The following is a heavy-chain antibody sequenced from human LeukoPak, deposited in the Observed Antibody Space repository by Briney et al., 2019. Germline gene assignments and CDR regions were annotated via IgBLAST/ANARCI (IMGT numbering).Heavy chain of an antibody. CDR2: IYRSGNT. Sequence: SETLSLTCSVSGGSISDFYWSWIRQPAGKGLEWIGRIYRSGNTNYNPSLKSRVTMSLDVSKNQFSLKLSSVTAADTAVYYCARVSHYYDSSGYYYVRAFDIWGQGTMVTVSS. J-gene: IGHJ3*02. CDR1: GGSISDFY. V-gene: IGHV4-4*07. D-gene: IGHD3-22*01. CDR3: ARVSHYYDSSGYYYVRAFDI.